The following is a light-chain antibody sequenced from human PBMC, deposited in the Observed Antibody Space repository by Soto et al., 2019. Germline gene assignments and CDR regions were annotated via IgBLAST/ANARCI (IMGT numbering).Light chain of an antibody. CDR1: QSISSY. J-gene: IGKJ1*01. CDR3: SQRYRTPRT. CDR2: AAS. Sequence: DIQMTQSPSSLSASVRDRVTITCPASQSISSYLYWFQQKPGKAPKLLIYAASILQSGVPSRFSGSGSGTCFTLTIRNLQAEDFATYSCSQRYRTPRTFVRGTTAEIK. V-gene: IGKV1-39*01.